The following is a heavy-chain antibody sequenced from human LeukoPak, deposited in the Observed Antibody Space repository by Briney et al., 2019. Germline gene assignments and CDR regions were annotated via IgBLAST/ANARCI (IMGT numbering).Heavy chain of an antibody. CDR3: ARDRGSGRPAGEVDY. CDR2: ISAYNGNT. Sequence: GASVKVSCKASGYTFTSYVISWVRQAPGQGLEWMGWISAYNGNTNYAQKLQGRVTMTTDTSTSTAYMELRSLRSDDTAVYYCARDRGSGRPAGEVDYWGQGTLVTVSS. J-gene: IGHJ4*02. CDR1: GYTFTSYV. V-gene: IGHV1-18*01. D-gene: IGHD6-19*01.